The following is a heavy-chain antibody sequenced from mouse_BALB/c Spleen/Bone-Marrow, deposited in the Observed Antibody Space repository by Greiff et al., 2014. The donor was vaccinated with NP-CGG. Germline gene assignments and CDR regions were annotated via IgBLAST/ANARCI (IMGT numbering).Heavy chain of an antibody. J-gene: IGHJ3*01. CDR2: LDPANGNT. Sequence: VQLQQSGAELVKPGASVKLSCTASGFNIKDTYMHWVKQRPEQGLEWIGRLDPANGNTKYDPKFQGKATITADTSSNTAYLQLSXXXXEDTAVYYCASYYYGSSLFAYWGQGTLVTVSA. V-gene: IGHV14-3*02. CDR1: GFNIKDTY. D-gene: IGHD1-1*01. CDR3: ASYYYGSSLFAY.